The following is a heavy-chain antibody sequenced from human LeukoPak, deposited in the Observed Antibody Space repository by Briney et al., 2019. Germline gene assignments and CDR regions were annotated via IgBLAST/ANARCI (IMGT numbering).Heavy chain of an antibody. CDR2: ISSSGSTT. V-gene: IGHV3-48*03. CDR3: ARDNYDNSGYYFD. D-gene: IGHD3-22*01. Sequence: PGGSLRLSCAACGFTFSSYEMNWVRQAPGKGLEWVSYISSSGSTTHYADSVKGRFTISRDNAKKSLYLQMNSLRAEDTAVYYCARDNYDNSGYYFDWGQGTLVTVSS. CDR1: GFTFSSYE. J-gene: IGHJ4*02.